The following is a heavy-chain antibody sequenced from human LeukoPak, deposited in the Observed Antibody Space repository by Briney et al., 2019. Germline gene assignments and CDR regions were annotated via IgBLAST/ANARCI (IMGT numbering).Heavy chain of an antibody. D-gene: IGHD3-3*01. V-gene: IGHV3-7*01. J-gene: IGHJ5*01. CDR2: IKQDGSEK. CDR3: TRGEYETYYDSWSGYSIGWFDS. CDR1: GFTFSSYW. Sequence: GGSLRLSCAASGFTFSSYWMSWVRQAPGKGLEWVANIKQDGSEKYYVDSVKGRFTISRDNAKNSLYLQMNSLRAEDTALYYCTRGEYETYYDSWSGYSIGWFDSWGQGVLVTVSS.